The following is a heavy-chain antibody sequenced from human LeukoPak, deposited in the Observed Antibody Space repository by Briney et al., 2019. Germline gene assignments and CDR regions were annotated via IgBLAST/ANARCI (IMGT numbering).Heavy chain of an antibody. D-gene: IGHD6-6*01. CDR1: GFTFSSYS. V-gene: IGHV3-48*01. CDR3: AREYSSSSGRAFDT. J-gene: IGHJ3*02. CDR2: ISSSGGAI. Sequence: GGSLRLSCAASGFTFSSYSMNWVRQAPGKGLEWVSYISSSGGAIYYADSVKGRFTISRDNAKNSLYLQMNSLRVEDTAVYYCAREYSSSSGRAFDTWGQGTMVTVSS.